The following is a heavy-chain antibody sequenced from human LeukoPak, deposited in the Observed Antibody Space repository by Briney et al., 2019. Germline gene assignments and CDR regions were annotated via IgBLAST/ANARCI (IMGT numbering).Heavy chain of an antibody. CDR2: ISYSGST. Sequence: SETLSLTCTVSNGSISSFYWIWIRQPPGKGLEWIGYISYSGSTNYNPSLKSRVTISVDTPKNQFSLKLSSVTAADTAVYYCARVRRQWLRGAQLWFRAFDIWGQGTMVTVSS. CDR1: NGSISSFY. V-gene: IGHV4-59*12. D-gene: IGHD5-18*01. J-gene: IGHJ3*02. CDR3: ARVRRQWLRGAQLWFRAFDI.